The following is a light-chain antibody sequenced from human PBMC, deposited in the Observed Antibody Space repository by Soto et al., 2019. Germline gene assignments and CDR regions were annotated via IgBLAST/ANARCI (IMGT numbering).Light chain of an antibody. V-gene: IGKV1-9*01. CDR1: QGIDSY. CDR2: ETS. Sequence: IQLTQSPSSLSASVGDRVNITCRASQGIDSYLAWYQQRPGKVPQHLIYETSILQSGVSSRFSGSGSGTDFTLTISSLQAEDFATDYCQQTRSYPSTFGGGTKVEIK. CDR3: QQTRSYPST. J-gene: IGKJ4*01.